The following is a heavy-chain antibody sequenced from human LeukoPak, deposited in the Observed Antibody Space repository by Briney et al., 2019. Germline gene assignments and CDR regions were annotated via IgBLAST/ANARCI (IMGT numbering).Heavy chain of an antibody. D-gene: IGHD3-22*01. J-gene: IGHJ4*02. Sequence: GGSLRLSCAASGFTFSSYSMNWVRQAPGKGLEWVSSISSSSSYIYYADSVKGRFTISRDNAKNSLYLQMNSLRAEDTAVYHCARGQGSGYLYYFDYWGQGTLVTVSS. CDR3: ARGQGSGYLYYFDY. V-gene: IGHV3-21*01. CDR2: ISSSSSYI. CDR1: GFTFSSYS.